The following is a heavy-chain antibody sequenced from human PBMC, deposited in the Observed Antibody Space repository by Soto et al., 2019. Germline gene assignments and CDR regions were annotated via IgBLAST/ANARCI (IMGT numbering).Heavy chain of an antibody. CDR3: ARLLPMPMRVVIFDS. V-gene: IGHV4-30-4*01. D-gene: IGHD3-3*01. J-gene: IGHJ4*02. CDR2: IHSSGTS. CDR1: GDSISNGASY. Sequence: QVQLQESGPGLLKPSQTLSLTCSVSGDSISNGASYWSWIRHSPGMGLEWIGSIHSSGTSYSNPALQRRLTMSVVSSPRQSTLKLTSLTARDPAVYYCARLLPMPMRVVIFDSWGQGTLVTVSS.